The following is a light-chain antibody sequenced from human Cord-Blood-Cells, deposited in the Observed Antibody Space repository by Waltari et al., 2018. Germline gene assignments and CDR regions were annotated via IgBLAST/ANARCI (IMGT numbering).Light chain of an antibody. CDR2: AAS. V-gene: IGKV1-8*01. J-gene: IGKJ4*01. Sequence: AIRVTQSPSSFSASTGDRVTITCRAGQGINSYLAWYQQKPGKAPKLLIYAASTLQSGVPSRFSGSGSGTDFTLTISCLQSEDFATYYCQQYYSYPLTFGGGTKVEIK. CDR3: QQYYSYPLT. CDR1: QGINSY.